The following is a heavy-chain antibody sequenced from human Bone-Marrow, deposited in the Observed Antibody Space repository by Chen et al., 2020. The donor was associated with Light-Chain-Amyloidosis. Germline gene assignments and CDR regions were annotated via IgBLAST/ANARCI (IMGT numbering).Heavy chain of an antibody. CDR2: IYPDDSDA. V-gene: IGHV5-51*01. J-gene: IGHJ4*02. CDR1: GYTFPNYC. D-gene: IGHD5-12*01. Sequence: EQSGQEVKKPGESLKISCKGSGYTFPNYCIGWVRQMPGKGLEWMGVIYPDDSDARYSPSFEGQVTISADKSITTAYLQWRSLKASDTAMYYCARRRDGYNFDYWGQGTLVTVSS. CDR3: ARRRDGYNFDY.